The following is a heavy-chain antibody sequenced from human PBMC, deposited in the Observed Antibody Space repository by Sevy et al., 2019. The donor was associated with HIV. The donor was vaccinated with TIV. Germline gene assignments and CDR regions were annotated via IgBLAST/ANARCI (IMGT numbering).Heavy chain of an antibody. CDR1: GFPLSTYW. J-gene: IGHJ4*02. CDR2: VNQDGSVK. D-gene: IGHD6-6*01. V-gene: IGHV3-74*01. Sequence: GGSLRLSCTCSGFPLSTYWMHWVRQIPGKGLDWVCHVNQDGSVKQYAESVRGRFTISRDNVKNTVFLYMNSLRTDDTALYYCARGIGSSGGLWGQGTLVTVSS. CDR3: ARGIGSSGGL.